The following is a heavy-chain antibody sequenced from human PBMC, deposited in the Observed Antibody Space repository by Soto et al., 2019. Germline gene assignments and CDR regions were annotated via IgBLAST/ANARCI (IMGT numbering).Heavy chain of an antibody. CDR2: ISSSGTTI. V-gene: IGHV3-48*04. CDR1: GFTFSRVS. J-gene: IGHJ4*02. Sequence: GESLKISCEASGFTFSRVSMNWVRQAPGKGLEWVSYISSSGTTIYYADSVKGRFTISRDNAKNSLFLQMNSLRAEDTAVYYCARDYYDSSGYYPFDSWGQGTLVTVSS. CDR3: ARDYYDSSGYYPFDS. D-gene: IGHD3-22*01.